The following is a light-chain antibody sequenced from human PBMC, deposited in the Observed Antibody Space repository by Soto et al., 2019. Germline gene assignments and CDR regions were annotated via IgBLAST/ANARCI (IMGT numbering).Light chain of an antibody. CDR2: GAS. V-gene: IGKV3-20*01. CDR3: QQYGSSPRT. CDR1: QSVSSSY. J-gene: IGKJ1*01. Sequence: DIVLTRSPGTLSLSPWERAALSCRSSQSVSSSYLAWYQQKPGQAPRLLSYGASSRATGIPDRLSGSGSGPDFPITISTLEPEDFAEYYCQQYGSSPRTFGQGTKVAIK.